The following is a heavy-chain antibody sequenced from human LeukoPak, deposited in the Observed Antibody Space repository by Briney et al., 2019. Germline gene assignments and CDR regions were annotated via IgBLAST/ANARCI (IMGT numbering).Heavy chain of an antibody. CDR2: ISAYNGNT. CDR3: ARDRELVSPTPDAFDI. J-gene: IGHJ3*02. D-gene: IGHD1-26*01. V-gene: IGHV1-18*01. CDR1: GYTFTSYG. Sequence: GSSVKVSCKASGYTFTSYGISWVRQAPGQGLEWMGWISAYNGNTNYAQKLQGRVTMTTDTSTSTAYMELRSLRSDDTAVYYCARDRELVSPTPDAFDIWGQGTMVTVSS.